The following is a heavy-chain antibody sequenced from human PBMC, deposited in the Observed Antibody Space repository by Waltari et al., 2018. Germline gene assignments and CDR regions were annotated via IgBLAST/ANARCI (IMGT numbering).Heavy chain of an antibody. CDR2: IYTSGST. CDR3: ARDFPPQLPPFDY. J-gene: IGHJ4*02. CDR1: GGSISSYY. D-gene: IGHD2-2*01. Sequence: QVQLQESGPGLVKPSETLSLTCTVSGGSISSYYLSWIRQPAGKGLEWIGRIYTSGSTNNNPSLKSRVTMAVDTSKNQFSLKLSSVTAADTAVYYCARDFPPQLPPFDYWGQGTLVTVSS. V-gene: IGHV4-4*07.